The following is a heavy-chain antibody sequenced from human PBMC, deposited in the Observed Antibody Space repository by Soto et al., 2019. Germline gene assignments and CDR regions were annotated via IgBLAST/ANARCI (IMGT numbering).Heavy chain of an antibody. Sequence: SETLSLTCTVSGGSISSYHWSWIRQSPGKGLEWIGYTSNSGSTTYNPSLKSRLTISVDTSKNQFSLKLRSVTAADTAVYYCARLGRWLQALDSWGQGTLVTVSS. D-gene: IGHD5-12*01. CDR1: GGSISSYH. CDR2: TSNSGST. V-gene: IGHV4-59*08. J-gene: IGHJ4*02. CDR3: ARLGRWLQALDS.